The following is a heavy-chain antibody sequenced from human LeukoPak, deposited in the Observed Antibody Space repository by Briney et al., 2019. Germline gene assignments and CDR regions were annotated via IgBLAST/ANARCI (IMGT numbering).Heavy chain of an antibody. Sequence: PGGSLRLSCAASGFTFSLYAMNWVRRAPGKGLEWVSYINSGSDDIHYAASVKGRFTISRDDARNTLYLQLSSLRAEDTAVYYCARDTIQPGLIDDWGQGTLVTVSS. J-gene: IGHJ4*02. D-gene: IGHD2-2*01. CDR3: ARDTIQPGLIDD. V-gene: IGHV3-21*05. CDR1: GFTFSLYA. CDR2: INSGSDDI.